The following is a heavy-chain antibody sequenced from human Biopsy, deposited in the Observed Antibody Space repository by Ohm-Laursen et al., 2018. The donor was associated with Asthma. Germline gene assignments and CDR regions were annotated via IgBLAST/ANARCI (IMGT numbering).Heavy chain of an antibody. J-gene: IGHJ6*02. CDR3: SSYTSIGDYFGMDV. CDR1: GFTFINAW. D-gene: IGHD5-18*01. V-gene: IGHV3-15*01. CDR2: IKSKTDGGTT. Sequence: SLRLSCEASGFTFINAWMSWVRQAPGKGLEWVGRIKSKTDGGTTDYAAPVKGRFTISRDDSKNTLYLQMNSLKTEDTAVYYCSSYTSIGDYFGMDVWGQGTTVTVSS.